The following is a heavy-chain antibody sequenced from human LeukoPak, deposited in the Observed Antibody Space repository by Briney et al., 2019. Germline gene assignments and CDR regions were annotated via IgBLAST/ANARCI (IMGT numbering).Heavy chain of an antibody. D-gene: IGHD3-10*01. CDR1: GYTFTGYY. CDR2: INPNSGGT. J-gene: IGHJ4*02. Sequence: GASVKVSCKASGYTFTGYYMHWVRQAPGQGLEWMGWINPNSGGTNYAQKFQGRVTMTRDTSISTAYMELSRLRSDDTAVYYCARLWFGESSGGGYFDYWGQGTLVTVSS. V-gene: IGHV1-2*02. CDR3: ARLWFGESSGGGYFDY.